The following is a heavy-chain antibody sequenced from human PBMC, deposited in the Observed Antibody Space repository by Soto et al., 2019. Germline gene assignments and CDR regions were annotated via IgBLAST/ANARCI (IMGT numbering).Heavy chain of an antibody. CDR3: ATMGTPATGLYYFDY. CDR1: GGYISNGGYY. CDR2: IYYSGIT. Sequence: PSETLSLTCTVSGGYISNGGYYWIWIRKHPGKGLEWIGYIYYSGITNYNPSLKSRVTISVDTSKNQFSLNLSFVTAADTAVYYCATMGTPATGLYYFDYWGQGTLVTVSS. V-gene: IGHV4-30-4*08. J-gene: IGHJ4*02. D-gene: IGHD1-7*01.